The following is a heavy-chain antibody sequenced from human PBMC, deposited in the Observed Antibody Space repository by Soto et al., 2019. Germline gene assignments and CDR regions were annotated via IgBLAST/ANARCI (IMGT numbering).Heavy chain of an antibody. J-gene: IGHJ6*02. CDR1: GFTFSSYA. Sequence: GGSLRLSCAASGFTFSSYAMSWVRQAPGKGLEWVSAISGSGGSTYYADSVKGRFTISRDNSKNTLYLQMNSLRAEDTAVYYCAKEYGPYEYYYYGMDVWGQGTTVTVSS. CDR3: AKEYGPYEYYYYGMDV. D-gene: IGHD3-22*01. CDR2: ISGSGGST. V-gene: IGHV3-23*01.